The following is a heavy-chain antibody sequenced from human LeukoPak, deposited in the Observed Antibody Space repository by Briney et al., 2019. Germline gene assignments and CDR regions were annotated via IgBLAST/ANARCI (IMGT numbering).Heavy chain of an antibody. V-gene: IGHV3-23*01. CDR3: AKAPQYYDILTGYCDY. CDR1: GFTFNNYA. CDR2: ISGSGGNT. D-gene: IGHD3-9*01. J-gene: IGHJ4*02. Sequence: GALRLSCAASGFTFNNYAMSWVRQAPGKGLEWVSAISGSGGNTYYADSVRGRFTISRDNFKNTLYLQMNSLRADDTAVYYCAKAPQYYDILTGYCDYWGQGTLVTVSS.